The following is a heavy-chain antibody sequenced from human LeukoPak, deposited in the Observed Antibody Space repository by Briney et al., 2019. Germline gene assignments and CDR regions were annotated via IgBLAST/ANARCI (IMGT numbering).Heavy chain of an antibody. J-gene: IGHJ4*02. CDR1: GFTFSSYG. CDR2: ISYDGSNK. CDR3: AKDRTGDGYTPFDY. V-gene: IGHV3-30*18. D-gene: IGHD5-24*01. Sequence: PGGSLRLSCAVSGFTFSSYGMHWVRQAPGKGLEWVAVISYDGSNKYYADSVKGRFTISRDNSKNTLYLQMNSLRAEDTAVYYCAKDRTGDGYTPFDYWGQGTLVTVSS.